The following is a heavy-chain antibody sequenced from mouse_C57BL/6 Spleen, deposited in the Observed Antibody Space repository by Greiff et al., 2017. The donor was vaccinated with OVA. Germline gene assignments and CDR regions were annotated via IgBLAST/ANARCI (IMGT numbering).Heavy chain of an antibody. Sequence: EVQVVESGGGLVKPGGSLKLSCAASGFTFSSYAMSWARQTPEKRLEWVATISDGGSYTYYPDNVKGRFTISRDKAKNNLYLQMSHLKSEDTAMYDCAREDYGSSWFAYWGQGTLVTVSA. CDR3: AREDYGSSWFAY. D-gene: IGHD1-1*01. CDR1: GFTFSSYA. V-gene: IGHV5-4*01. CDR2: ISDGGSYT. J-gene: IGHJ3*01.